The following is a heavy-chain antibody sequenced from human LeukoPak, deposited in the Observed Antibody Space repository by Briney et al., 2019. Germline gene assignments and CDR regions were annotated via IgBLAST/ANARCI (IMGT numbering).Heavy chain of an antibody. CDR2: IKEGGSEK. CDR1: GFTFTNYW. CDR3: ARGPH. Sequence: GGSLRLSCAASGFTFTNYWMSWVRQAPGKGLEWVASIKEGGSEKYYVDSVKGRFTISRDNAKNSVYLQMNSLRTEDTAVYYCARGPHWGQGTLVTVSS. V-gene: IGHV3-7*01. J-gene: IGHJ4*02.